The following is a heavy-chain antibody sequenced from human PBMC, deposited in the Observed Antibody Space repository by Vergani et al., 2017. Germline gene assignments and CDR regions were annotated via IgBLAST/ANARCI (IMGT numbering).Heavy chain of an antibody. CDR3: AREYSSSVGFLAY. CDR2: IYTSEST. D-gene: IGHD6-6*01. CDR1: GSSISPYY. Sequence: QVQLQESGPGLVKPSETLSLTCIVSGSSISPYYWSWIRQPAGKGLEWIGRIYTSESTNYNPSLKSRVTMSVDTYKNQFSLKLSSVTAADTAVYYCAREYSSSVGFLAYWGQGTLVTVSS. J-gene: IGHJ4*02. V-gene: IGHV4-4*07.